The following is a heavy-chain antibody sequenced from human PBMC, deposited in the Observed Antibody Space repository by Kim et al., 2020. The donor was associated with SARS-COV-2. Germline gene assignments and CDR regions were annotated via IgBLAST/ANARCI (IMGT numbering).Heavy chain of an antibody. Sequence: GGSLRLSCAASGFTFSSYGMHWVRQAPGKGLEWVAVISYDGSNKYYADPVKGRFTISRDNSKNTLYLQMNSLRAEDTAVYYCAKDFLVGAAALNFDYWGQGTLVTVSS. J-gene: IGHJ4*02. CDR3: AKDFLVGAAALNFDY. V-gene: IGHV3-30*18. D-gene: IGHD1-26*01. CDR1: GFTFSSYG. CDR2: ISYDGSNK.